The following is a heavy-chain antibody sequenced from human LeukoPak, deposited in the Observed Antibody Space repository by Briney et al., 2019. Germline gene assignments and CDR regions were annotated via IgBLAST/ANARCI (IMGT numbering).Heavy chain of an antibody. CDR2: IYYSGST. D-gene: IGHD6-6*01. Sequence: SETLSLTCTVSGGSITSSSYYWGWIRQPPGNGLEWIGSIYYSGSTYYNPSLKSRVTISVDTSKNQFSLKLSSVTAADTAVYYCARDRMGSSDPFDYWGQGTLVTVSS. V-gene: IGHV4-39*07. J-gene: IGHJ4*02. CDR1: GGSITSSSYY. CDR3: ARDRMGSSDPFDY.